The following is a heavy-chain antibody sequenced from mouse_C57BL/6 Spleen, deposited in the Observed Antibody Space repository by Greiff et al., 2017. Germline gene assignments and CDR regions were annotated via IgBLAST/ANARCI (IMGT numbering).Heavy chain of an antibody. J-gene: IGHJ1*03. CDR3: ARGGNYKYFDV. Sequence: QVQLQQPGAELVRPGTSVKLSCKASGYTFTSYWMHWVKQRPGQGLEWIGVIDPSDSYTNYNQKFKGKATLTVDTSSSTAYMQLSSLTSEDSAVYYCARGGNYKYFDVWGTGTTGTVSS. CDR1: GYTFTSYW. CDR2: IDPSDSYT. D-gene: IGHD2-1*01. V-gene: IGHV1-59*01.